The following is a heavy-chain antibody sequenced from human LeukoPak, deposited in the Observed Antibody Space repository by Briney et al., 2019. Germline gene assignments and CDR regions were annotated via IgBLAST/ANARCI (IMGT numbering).Heavy chain of an antibody. CDR1: GGPISSNY. CDR2: IYYSGST. J-gene: IGHJ4*02. V-gene: IGHV4-59*01. D-gene: IGHD4-17*01. Sequence: SETLSLTCTVSGGPISSNYWSWIRQPPGKGLEWIGYIYYSGSTNYNPSLKSRVTISVDTSKNQFSLKLSSVTAADTAVYYCARSTVTTPDDYWGQGTLVTVSS. CDR3: ARSTVTTPDDY.